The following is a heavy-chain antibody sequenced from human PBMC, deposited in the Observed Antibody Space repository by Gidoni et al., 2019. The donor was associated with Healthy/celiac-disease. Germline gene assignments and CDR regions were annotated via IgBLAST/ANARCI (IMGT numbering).Heavy chain of an antibody. J-gene: IGHJ1*01. CDR2: ISWNSGSI. V-gene: IGHV3-9*01. CDR3: AKGLYSSSWYPYFQH. Sequence: EVQLVESGGGLVQSGSSLRLSCAHSGFTFDDHAMHWVRQAPGKGLEWVSGISWNSGSIGYADSVKGRFTISRDNAKNSLYLQMNSLRAEDTALYYCAKGLYSSSWYPYFQHWGQGTLVTVSS. D-gene: IGHD6-13*01. CDR1: GFTFDDHA.